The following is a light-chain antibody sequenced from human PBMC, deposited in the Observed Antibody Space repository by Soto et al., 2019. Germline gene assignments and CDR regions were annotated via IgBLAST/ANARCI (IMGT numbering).Light chain of an antibody. V-gene: IGKV1-39*01. Sequence: DIQMTRSPSSLSASVGDRVTITCRASLSISNYLNWYLQKPGKAPKLLIYAASSLQSGVPSRFSGSGSGTHFTLTISRLQPEDFATYYCQQSYSIPRITFGQGTRLEIK. J-gene: IGKJ5*01. CDR2: AAS. CDR1: LSISNY. CDR3: QQSYSIPRIT.